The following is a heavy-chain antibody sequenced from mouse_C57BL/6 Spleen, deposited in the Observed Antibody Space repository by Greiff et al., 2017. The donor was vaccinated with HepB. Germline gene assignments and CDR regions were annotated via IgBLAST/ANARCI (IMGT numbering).Heavy chain of an antibody. J-gene: IGHJ2*01. V-gene: IGHV3-6*01. CDR2: ISYDGSN. D-gene: IGHD4-1*01. Sequence: ESGPGLVKPSQSLSLTCSVTGYSITSGYYWNWIRQFPGNKLEWMGYISYDGSNNYNPSLKNRISITRDTSKNQFFLKLNSVTTEDTATYYCASLYLTGYFDYWGQGTTLTVSS. CDR3: ASLYLTGYFDY. CDR1: GYSITSGYY.